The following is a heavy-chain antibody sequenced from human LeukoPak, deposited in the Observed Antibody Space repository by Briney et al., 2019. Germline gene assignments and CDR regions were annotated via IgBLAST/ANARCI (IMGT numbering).Heavy chain of an antibody. CDR3: ARGESGRDGYKPFDY. CDR2: IYTRGTT. Sequence: PSQTLSLTCTVSGGSIRSGSYYWSWIRQPAGKGLEWIGHIYTRGTTNYNPSVKSRVTVSLDTSKDQFSLKLSSVTAADTAVYYCARGESGRDGYKPFDYWGQGTLVTVSS. D-gene: IGHD5-24*01. J-gene: IGHJ4*02. V-gene: IGHV4-61*09. CDR1: GGSIRSGSYY.